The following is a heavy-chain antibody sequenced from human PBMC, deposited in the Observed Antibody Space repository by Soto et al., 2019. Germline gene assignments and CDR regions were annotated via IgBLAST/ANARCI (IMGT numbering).Heavy chain of an antibody. CDR2: ISAYNGNT. J-gene: IGHJ6*02. D-gene: IGHD2-15*01. CDR3: ARVGVAAPPYYYYYYGMDV. V-gene: IGHV1-18*04. CDR1: GYTFTSYG. Sequence: QVQLVQSGAEVKKPGASVKVSCKASGYTFTSYGISWVRQAPGQGLEWMGWISAYNGNTNYAQKLQGRVTMTTDTSTSTAYMERRSLRSDDTAVYYGARVGVAAPPYYYYYYGMDVWGQGTTVTVSS.